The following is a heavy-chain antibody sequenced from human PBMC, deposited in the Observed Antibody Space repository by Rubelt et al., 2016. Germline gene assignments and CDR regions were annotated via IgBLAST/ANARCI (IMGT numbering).Heavy chain of an antibody. J-gene: IGHJ4*02. D-gene: IGHD5-18*01. CDR3: ARGGYSYGDYFDY. CDR1: GGSFSGYY. V-gene: IGHV4-34*01. CDR2: INHSGST. Sequence: QVQLQQWGAGLLKPSETLSLTCAVYGGSFSGYYWSWIRQPPGKGLEWIGEINHSGSTNYNPSLKSRVTMSVDTSKNHFSLKLSSVTAADTAVYYCARGGYSYGDYFDYWGQGTLVTVSS.